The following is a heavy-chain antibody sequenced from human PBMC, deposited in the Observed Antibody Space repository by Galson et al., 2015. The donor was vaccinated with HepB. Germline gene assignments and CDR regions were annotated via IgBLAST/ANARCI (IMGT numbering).Heavy chain of an antibody. CDR1: GFIFRSFG. J-gene: IGHJ4*02. D-gene: IGHD6-19*01. CDR3: AKDRRAIAVAGSYFDY. CDR2: ISYDGSNK. V-gene: IGHV3-30*18. Sequence: SLRLSCAASGFIFRSFGMHWVRQAPGKGLEWVAVISYDGSNKYYADSVKGRFTISRDNSKNTLSLQMNSLRAEDTAVYYCAKDRRAIAVAGSYFDYWGQGTLVTVSS.